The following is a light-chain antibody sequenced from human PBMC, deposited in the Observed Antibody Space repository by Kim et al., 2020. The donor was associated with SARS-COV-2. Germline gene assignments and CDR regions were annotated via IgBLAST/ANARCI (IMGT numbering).Light chain of an antibody. CDR1: QSISSW. J-gene: IGKJ1*01. V-gene: IGKV1-5*01. Sequence: DIQMTQSPSTLSASVGDRVTITCRASQSISSWLAWYQQKPGKAPKLLIYDASSLESGVPSRFSGSGSGTEFTITISSLQPDDFATYYCQQYNSDGTFGQGTKVEIK. CDR3: QQYNSDGT. CDR2: DAS.